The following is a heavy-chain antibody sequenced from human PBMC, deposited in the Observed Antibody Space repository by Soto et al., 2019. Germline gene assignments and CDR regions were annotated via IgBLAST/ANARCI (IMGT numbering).Heavy chain of an antibody. CDR3: AKDGVVAAPKSYYYYMDV. V-gene: IGHV3-30*18. CDR2: ISYDGSNK. Sequence: QVQLVESGGGVVQPGRSLRLSCAASGFTFSSYGMHWVRQAPGKGLEWVAVISYDGSNKYYADSVKGRFTISRDNSKNTLYLQMNILRAEDTAVYYCAKDGVVAAPKSYYYYMDVWGKGTTVTVSS. CDR1: GFTFSSYG. D-gene: IGHD2-15*01. J-gene: IGHJ6*03.